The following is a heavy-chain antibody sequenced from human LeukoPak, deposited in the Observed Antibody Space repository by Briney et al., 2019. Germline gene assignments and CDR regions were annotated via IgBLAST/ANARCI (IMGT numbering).Heavy chain of an antibody. J-gene: IGHJ4*02. D-gene: IGHD6-13*01. CDR3: ARRGYSSSWYDY. CDR2: IYYSGST. Sequence: PSETLSLTCTVSGGSISSSSYYWGWIRQPPGKGLEWIGSIYYSGSTYYNPSLKSRVTISVDTSKNQFSLKLSSVTAADTAVYHCARRGYSSSWYDYWGQGTLVTVSS. CDR1: GGSISSSSYY. V-gene: IGHV4-39*01.